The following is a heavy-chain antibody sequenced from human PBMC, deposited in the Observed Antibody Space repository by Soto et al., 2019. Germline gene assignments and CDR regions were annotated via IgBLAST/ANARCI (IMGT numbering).Heavy chain of an antibody. Sequence: GPALVNPTPTLPLTCTCSGFSLSTSGMCVSWIRQPPGKALEWLALIDWDDDKYYSTSLKTRLTISKDTSKNQVVLTMTNMDPVDTATYYCARIQSIAAPDYYYYGMDVWGQGTTVTVSS. CDR2: IDWDDDK. V-gene: IGHV2-70*01. CDR1: GFSLSTSGMC. D-gene: IGHD6-6*01. CDR3: ARIQSIAAPDYYYYGMDV. J-gene: IGHJ6*02.